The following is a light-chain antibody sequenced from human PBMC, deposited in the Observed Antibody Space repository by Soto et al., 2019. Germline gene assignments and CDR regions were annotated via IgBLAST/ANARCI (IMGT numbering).Light chain of an antibody. Sequence: ERVMTHSAPTLSVSTGQSATLSWRASQSVSSTYLAWYQHKPGQAPRLLIYGASSRATGIPDRFSGGGSGTDFTLTISRLETEDFAVYYCQQFSSYPLTFGGGTKVDIK. CDR2: GAS. V-gene: IGKV3-20*01. CDR1: QSVSSTY. J-gene: IGKJ4*01. CDR3: QQFSSYPLT.